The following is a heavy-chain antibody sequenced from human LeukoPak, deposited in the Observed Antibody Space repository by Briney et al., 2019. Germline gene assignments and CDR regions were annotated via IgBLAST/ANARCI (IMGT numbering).Heavy chain of an antibody. D-gene: IGHD1-26*01. CDR3: AREGDSGSYSSAFDI. V-gene: IGHV1-2*02. CDR2: INPNSGGT. Sequence: GASVKVSCRASGYTFTGYYMHWVRQAPGQGPEWMGWINPNSGGTNYAQKFQGRVTMTRDTSISTAYMELSRLTSDDTAVYYCAREGDSGSYSSAFDIWGQGTMVTVSS. J-gene: IGHJ3*02. CDR1: GYTFTGYY.